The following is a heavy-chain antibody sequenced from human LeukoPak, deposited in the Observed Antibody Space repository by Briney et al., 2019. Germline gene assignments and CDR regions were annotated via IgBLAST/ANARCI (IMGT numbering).Heavy chain of an antibody. CDR1: GFTFSSYW. CDR2: IKQDGSEK. V-gene: IGHV3-7*01. CDR3: ARDQGYSGYDRLAY. Sequence: GGSLRLSCAASGFTFSSYWMTWVRQAPGKGLEWVANIKQDGSEKYYVDSVRGRFTISRDNAKNSLYLQMDSLRAEDTAVYYCARDQGYSGYDRLAYWGQGTLVTVSS. D-gene: IGHD5-12*01. J-gene: IGHJ4*02.